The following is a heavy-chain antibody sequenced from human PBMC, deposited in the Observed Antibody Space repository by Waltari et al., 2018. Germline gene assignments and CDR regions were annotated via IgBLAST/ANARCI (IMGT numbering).Heavy chain of an antibody. CDR1: GFTFSSSA. D-gene: IGHD3-10*01. V-gene: IGHV3-23*01. CDR2: ISGTGDRT. J-gene: IGHJ4*02. Sequence: EVQLLESGGGLVQPGGSLRLSCAASGFTFSSSAMSWVRQAPGKGRNGVSAISGTGDRTYYADSVKGRFTISRDSSKNTLYLQMDSLRAEDTAVYYCAKQFGSGSYYLDYWGQGTLVTISS. CDR3: AKQFGSGSYYLDY.